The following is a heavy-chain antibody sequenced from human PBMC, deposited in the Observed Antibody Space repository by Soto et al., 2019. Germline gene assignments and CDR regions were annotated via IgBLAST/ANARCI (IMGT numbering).Heavy chain of an antibody. J-gene: IGHJ4*02. Sequence: QVQLQQWGAGLLKPSETLSLTCAVYGGSFSGYYWTWIRQPPGTGLEWIGEINHSGSTNYNPSLKSRVTISVDTSTNHFSLKLTSVTAADTVVYYWARDKITGLFDYWGQGTLVTVSS. V-gene: IGHV4-34*01. CDR2: INHSGST. CDR1: GGSFSGYY. CDR3: ARDKITGLFDY. D-gene: IGHD2-8*02.